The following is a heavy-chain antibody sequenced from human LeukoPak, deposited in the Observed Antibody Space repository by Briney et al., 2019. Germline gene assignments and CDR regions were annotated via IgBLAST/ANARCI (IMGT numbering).Heavy chain of an antibody. J-gene: IGHJ4*02. Sequence: SETLSLTCTVSGGSISSYYWSWIRQPAGKGLEWIGRIYTSGSTNYNPSLKSLVTISVDKSKNQFSLKLSSVTAADTAVYYCARDQASDTAMVAYYFDYWGQGTLVTVSS. CDR1: GGSISSYY. V-gene: IGHV4-4*07. D-gene: IGHD5-18*01. CDR2: IYTSGST. CDR3: ARDQASDTAMVAYYFDY.